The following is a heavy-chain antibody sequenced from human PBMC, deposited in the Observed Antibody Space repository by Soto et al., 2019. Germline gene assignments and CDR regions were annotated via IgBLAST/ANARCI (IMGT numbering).Heavy chain of an antibody. Sequence: SETLSLTCSVSGYSVSSSDYYWAWIRQPPGKGLEWIGSMLYSGTTNYNPSLKSRVTISVDKSKNQFSLKLSSVTAADTAVYYCARDIAAAGKSYYYGMDVWGQGTTVTVSS. D-gene: IGHD6-13*01. CDR2: MLYSGTT. V-gene: IGHV4-39*07. CDR1: GYSVSSSDYY. J-gene: IGHJ6*02. CDR3: ARDIAAAGKSYYYGMDV.